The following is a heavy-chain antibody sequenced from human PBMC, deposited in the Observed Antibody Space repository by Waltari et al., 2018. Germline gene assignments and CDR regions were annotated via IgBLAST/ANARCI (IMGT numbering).Heavy chain of an antibody. D-gene: IGHD3-3*01. CDR3: AKETHDFWSSTEYYLDY. CDR1: GFTFRNYP. J-gene: IGHJ4*02. Sequence: EVQLLESGGGLVQPGGSLRLSCAASGFTFRNYPMSWVRQAPGKGLEWVSVIGGSGGSTYYANSVKGRFTISRDNSKNTLYLQMNSLRAEETAVYYCAKETHDFWSSTEYYLDYWGQGTLVTVSS. CDR2: IGGSGGST. V-gene: IGHV3-23*01.